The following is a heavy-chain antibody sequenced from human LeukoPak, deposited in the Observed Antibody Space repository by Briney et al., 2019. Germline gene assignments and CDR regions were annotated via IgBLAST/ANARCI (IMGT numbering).Heavy chain of an antibody. J-gene: IGHJ4*02. CDR3: ATAPRPKAIVLIGHFDY. V-gene: IGHV3-48*04. CDR2: IGRGIT. Sequence: GGSLRLSCAASGFTFSSYSMNWVRQAPGKGLEWVSHIGRGITYADSVKGRFTISRDNTKNSVYLQMNSLRAEDTAVYYCATAPRPKAIVLIGHFDYWGQGTLVTVSS. D-gene: IGHD2-8*01. CDR1: GFTFSSYS.